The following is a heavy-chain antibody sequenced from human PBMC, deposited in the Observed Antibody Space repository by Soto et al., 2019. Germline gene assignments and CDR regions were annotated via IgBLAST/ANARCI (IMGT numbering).Heavy chain of an antibody. CDR3: ARTSGYDFWSGYPPV. D-gene: IGHD3-3*01. CDR1: GGSFSGYY. V-gene: IGHV4-34*01. Sequence: PSETLSLTCAVYGGSFSGYYWSWIRQPPGKGLEWIGEINHSGSTNYNPSLKSRVTISVDTSKNQFSLKLSSVTAADTAVYYCARTSGYDFWSGYPPVWGKGTSVTVSS. CDR2: INHSGST. J-gene: IGHJ6*04.